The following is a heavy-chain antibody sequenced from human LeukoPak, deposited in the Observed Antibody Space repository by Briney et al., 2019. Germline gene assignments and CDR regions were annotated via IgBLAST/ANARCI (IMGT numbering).Heavy chain of an antibody. Sequence: SETLSLTCTVSGGSISSTNYYWAWIRQPPGKGLEWIGRIYTSGSTNYNPSLKGRVSMSVDTSHNQFFLKLNSVTAADTAVYYCAREARSGYEGFWSDPWGQGTVVTVSS. CDR1: GGSISSTNYY. V-gene: IGHV4-39*07. CDR2: IYTSGST. J-gene: IGHJ5*02. CDR3: AREARSGYEGFWSDP. D-gene: IGHD5-12*01.